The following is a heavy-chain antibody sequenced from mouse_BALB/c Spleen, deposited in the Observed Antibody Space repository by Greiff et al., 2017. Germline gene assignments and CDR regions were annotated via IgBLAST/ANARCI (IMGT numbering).Heavy chain of an antibody. Sequence: EVKLVESGGGLVQPGGSMKLSCVASGFTFSNYWMNWVRQSPEKGLEWVAEIRLKSNNYATHYAESVKGRFTISRDDSKSSVYLQMNNLRAEDTGIYYCPQDGDEGFAYWGQGTLVTVSA. CDR3: PQDGDEGFAY. CDR1: GFTFSNYW. D-gene: IGHD2-3*01. CDR2: IRLKSNNYAT. V-gene: IGHV6-6*02. J-gene: IGHJ3*01.